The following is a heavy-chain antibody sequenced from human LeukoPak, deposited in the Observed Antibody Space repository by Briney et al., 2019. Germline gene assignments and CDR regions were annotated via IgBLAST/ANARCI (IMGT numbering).Heavy chain of an antibody. CDR2: IYYSGST. J-gene: IGHJ4*02. V-gene: IGHV4-39*07. D-gene: IGHD3-10*01. Sequence: SETLSLTCAVSGGSTSSSSYYWGWIRQPPGKGLEWIGSIYYSGSTYYNPSLKSRVTISVDTSKNQFSLKLSSVTAADTAVYYCAREFVAPPNYYGSGSYLHWGQGTLVTVSS. CDR3: AREFVAPPNYYGSGSYLH. CDR1: GGSTSSSSYY.